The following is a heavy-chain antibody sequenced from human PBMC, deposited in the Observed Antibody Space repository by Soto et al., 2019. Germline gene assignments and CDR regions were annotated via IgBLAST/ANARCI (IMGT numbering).Heavy chain of an antibody. V-gene: IGHV3-23*01. CDR3: AKQSVGVANDKGRFDD. D-gene: IGHD3-3*01. CDR1: GFSFHSFS. J-gene: IGHJ4*02. Sequence: EVQLLESGGALVQPGGSLRLSCAASGFSFHSFSMSWVRQVPGKGLEWVSTISGSGGTTHYADSVKGRVTISRDNSKNTLYLQMSSLRVEDTAVYYCAKQSVGVANDKGRFDDWGQGTLVTVAS. CDR2: ISGSGGTT.